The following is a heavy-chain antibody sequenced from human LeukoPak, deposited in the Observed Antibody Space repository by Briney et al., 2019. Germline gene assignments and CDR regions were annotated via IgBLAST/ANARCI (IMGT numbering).Heavy chain of an antibody. CDR2: IYPGDSDT. J-gene: IGHJ1*01. CDR1: GYSFTTYW. V-gene: IGHV5-51*01. Sequence: GESLKISCKGSGYSFTTYWIAWVRQMPGKGLEWMGIIYPGDSDTRYSPSFQGQVTISADKSISTAYLQWSSLKASDTAVYYCARRSPSAEYFQHWGQGTPVTVSS. CDR3: ARRSPSAEYFQH.